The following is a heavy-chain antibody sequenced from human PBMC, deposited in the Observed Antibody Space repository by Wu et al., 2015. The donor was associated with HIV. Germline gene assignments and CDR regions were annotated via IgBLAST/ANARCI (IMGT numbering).Heavy chain of an antibody. CDR3: ARESERYFDWLLSYYFDY. D-gene: IGHD3-9*01. CDR1: GYTFTGYY. CDR2: INPNSGGT. V-gene: IGHV1-2*02. J-gene: IGHJ4*02. Sequence: QVQLVQSGAEVKKPGASVKVSCKASGYTFTGYYMHWVRQAPGQGLEWMGWINPNSGGTNYAQKFQGRVTMTRDTSISTAYMELSRLRSDDTAVYYCARESERYFDWLLSYYFDYWGQGTLVTVSS.